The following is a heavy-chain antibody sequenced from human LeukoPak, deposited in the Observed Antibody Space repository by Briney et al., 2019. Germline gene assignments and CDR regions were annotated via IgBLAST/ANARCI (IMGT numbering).Heavy chain of an antibody. CDR2: IYSGGST. V-gene: IGHV3-53*01. Sequence: GGPLRPSCAAFGPTVSTNYMSWVRQAPGKGLKGVSVIYSGGSTYYADSVKGRFTISRDNAKNSLYLQMNSLRAEDTAVYYCARDEGSYYYYYYGMDVWGQGTTVTVSS. CDR1: GPTVSTNY. CDR3: ARDEGSYYYYYYGMDV. J-gene: IGHJ6*02.